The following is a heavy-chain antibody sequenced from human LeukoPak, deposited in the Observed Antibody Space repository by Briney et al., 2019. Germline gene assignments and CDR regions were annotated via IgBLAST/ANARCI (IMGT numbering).Heavy chain of an antibody. CDR2: VWYDGSKK. J-gene: IGHJ4*02. D-gene: IGHD6-13*01. V-gene: IGHV3-33*01. CDR1: GFSFSSYA. Sequence: GGSLRLPCAASGFSFSSYALHWVRQAPGKGLEWVAVVWYDGSKKYYADSVKGRFTISRDNSKNTLYLQMNSLRAEDTAVYYCARDPRYSSTWYYFDYWGQGTLVTVSS. CDR3: ARDPRYSSTWYYFDY.